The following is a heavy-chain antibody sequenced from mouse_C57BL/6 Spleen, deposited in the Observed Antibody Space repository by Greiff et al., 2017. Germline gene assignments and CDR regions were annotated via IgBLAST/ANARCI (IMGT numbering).Heavy chain of an antibody. CDR3: ARGAVVDSYAMDY. Sequence: QVQLQQSGAELMKPGASVKLSCKATGYTFTGYWIEWVKQRPGHGLEWIGEILPGSGSTNYNEKFKGKATFTADKSSHTAYMQLSSLTTEDSAIYYCARGAVVDSYAMDYWGQGTSVTVSS. V-gene: IGHV1-9*01. D-gene: IGHD1-1*01. CDR1: GYTFTGYW. CDR2: ILPGSGST. J-gene: IGHJ4*01.